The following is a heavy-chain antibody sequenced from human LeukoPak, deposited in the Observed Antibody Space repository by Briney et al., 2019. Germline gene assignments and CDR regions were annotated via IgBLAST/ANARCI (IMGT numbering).Heavy chain of an antibody. V-gene: IGHV3-48*04. D-gene: IGHD6-13*01. CDR3: AREGSSSWYVGEDYYYYAMDV. CDR2: ISSRSSTI. CDR1: GFTFSSYS. J-gene: IGHJ6*02. Sequence: PGGSLRLSCAASGFTFSSYSMNWVRQAPGKGLEWVSYISSRSSTIYYADSVKGRFTISRDNAKNSLYLQMSSLRAEDTAVYYCAREGSSSWYVGEDYYYYAMDVWGQGTTVTVSS.